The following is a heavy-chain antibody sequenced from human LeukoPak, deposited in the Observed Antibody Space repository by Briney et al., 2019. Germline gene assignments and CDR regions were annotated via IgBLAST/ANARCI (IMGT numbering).Heavy chain of an antibody. CDR2: IIPIFGTA. V-gene: IGHV1-69*05. J-gene: IGHJ5*02. Sequence: ASVKDSCKASGGTFSSYAISWVRQAPGQGLEWMGGIIPIFGTANYAQKFQGRVTITTDESTSIAYMELSSLRSEDTAVYYCARAPRKKEGNWFDPWGQGTLVTVSS. CDR1: GGTFSSYA. CDR3: ARAPRKKEGNWFDP.